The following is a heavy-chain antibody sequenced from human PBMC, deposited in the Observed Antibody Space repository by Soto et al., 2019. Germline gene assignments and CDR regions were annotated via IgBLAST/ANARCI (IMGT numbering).Heavy chain of an antibody. Sequence: QVQLVQSGAELRKPGASVKVSCKASGYSFTDYGISWMRQAPGQGLEWMAWISGYNGDTKSAQNFQDRVTLTTDTSTSTAYMELRSLRSDDTAVYYCARDIYVWGSYHNEYWGQGTQVTVSS. CDR1: GYSFTDYG. CDR3: ARDIYVWGSYHNEY. V-gene: IGHV1-18*01. CDR2: ISGYNGDT. D-gene: IGHD3-16*02. J-gene: IGHJ4*02.